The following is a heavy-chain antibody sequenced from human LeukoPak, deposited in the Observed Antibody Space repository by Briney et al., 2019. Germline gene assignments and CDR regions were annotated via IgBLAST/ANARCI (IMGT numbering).Heavy chain of an antibody. D-gene: IGHD4-4*01. Sequence: ASVKVSCTASGYTFASYGISWVRQAPGQRLEWMGWINAGKGDTRYSQIFQGRVTITRDTSARTAYMELSSLRSEDTAVYYCAREVLGSNPFDYWGQGTLVTVSS. CDR2: INAGKGDT. CDR3: AREVLGSNPFDY. J-gene: IGHJ4*02. CDR1: GYTFASYG. V-gene: IGHV1-3*01.